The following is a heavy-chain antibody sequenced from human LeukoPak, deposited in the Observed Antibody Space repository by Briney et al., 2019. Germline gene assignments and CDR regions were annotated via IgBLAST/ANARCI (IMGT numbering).Heavy chain of an antibody. CDR2: IKQDGSEK. Sequence: AGGSLRLSCAASGFTFSSYWMSWVRQAPGKGLEWVANIKQDGSEKYYVDSVKGRFTISRDNAKNSLYLQMNSLRAEDTAVYYCARDLYDSSGYPWYWGQGTPVTVSS. J-gene: IGHJ4*02. V-gene: IGHV3-7*01. D-gene: IGHD3-22*01. CDR1: GFTFSSYW. CDR3: ARDLYDSSGYPWY.